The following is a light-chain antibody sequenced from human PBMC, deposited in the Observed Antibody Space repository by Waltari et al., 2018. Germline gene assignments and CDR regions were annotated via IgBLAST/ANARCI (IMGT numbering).Light chain of an antibody. J-gene: IGKJ1*01. CDR2: DAS. Sequence: EIVLIQPPATPPSSPGERATLPCSASQRVSSYLVWYHQKPGQAPRLLIYDASNSATGIPARFGGSGSGTDCTLAISGLEPEDFAVYYSQHRGTFGQGTRVEIK. V-gene: IGKV3-11*01. CDR1: QRVSSY. CDR3: QHRGT.